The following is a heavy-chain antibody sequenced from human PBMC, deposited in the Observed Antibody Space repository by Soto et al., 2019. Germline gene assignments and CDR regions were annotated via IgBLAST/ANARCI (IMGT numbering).Heavy chain of an antibody. V-gene: IGHV5-51*01. Sequence: GQSRTLPSTTSGYSSINYWIGWVRQMPGKGLEWMAIINPGNSETRYSPSVQGQVTNSADKSISTTYLQWNSLKASDTAMYYCPGPSKNYLAYWGQGSPVTVSS. J-gene: IGHJ4*02. CDR2: INPGNSET. CDR3: PGPSKNYLAY. D-gene: IGHD1-7*01. CDR1: GYSSINYW.